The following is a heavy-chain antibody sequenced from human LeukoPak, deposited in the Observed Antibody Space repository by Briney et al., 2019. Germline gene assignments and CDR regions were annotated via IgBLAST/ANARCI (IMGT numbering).Heavy chain of an antibody. CDR3: AKSLWELLSNDAFDI. Sequence: GGSLRLSCAASGFTFSSSAMSWVRQAPGKGLEWVSGISGSGGSTYYADSVKGRFTISRDNSKNTLYLQMNSLRAEDTAVYYCAKSLWELLSNDAFDIWGQGAMVTVSS. D-gene: IGHD1-26*01. CDR1: GFTFSSSA. CDR2: ISGSGGST. V-gene: IGHV3-23*01. J-gene: IGHJ3*02.